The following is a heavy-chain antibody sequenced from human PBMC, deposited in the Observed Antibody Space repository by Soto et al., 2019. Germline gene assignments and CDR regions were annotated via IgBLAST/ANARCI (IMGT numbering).Heavy chain of an antibody. D-gene: IGHD5-18*01. J-gene: IGHJ4*02. Sequence: SVNVSCKASGYTFTSYGISWVRQAPGQGLEWMGIINPSGGSTSYAQKFQGRVTMTRDTSTSTVYMELSSLRSEDTAVYYCASWVGDTAMVSFYDWGQGTLFTVSS. CDR3: ASWVGDTAMVSFYD. CDR2: INPSGGST. CDR1: GYTFTSYG. V-gene: IGHV1-46*01.